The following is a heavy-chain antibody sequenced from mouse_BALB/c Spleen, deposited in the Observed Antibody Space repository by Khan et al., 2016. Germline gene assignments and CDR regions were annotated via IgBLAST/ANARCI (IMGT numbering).Heavy chain of an antibody. J-gene: IGHJ1*01. CDR1: GFTFSSYA. D-gene: IGHD1-1*01. Sequence: EVELVESGGGLVKPGGSLKLSCAASGFTFSSYAMSWVRQTPEKRLEWVATISSGGSYTYYPDSVKGRFTISRDNAKNTLYLQMSSLRSEDTAMYYCARRRYYGSSGYFDVWGAGTTFTVSS. CDR2: ISSGGSYT. CDR3: ARRRYYGSSGYFDV. V-gene: IGHV5-9-3*01.